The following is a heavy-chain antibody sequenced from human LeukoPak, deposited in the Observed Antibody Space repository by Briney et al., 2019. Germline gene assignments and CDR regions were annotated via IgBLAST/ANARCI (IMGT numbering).Heavy chain of an antibody. CDR3: AKRTSDRKDFEY. Sequence: GGSLRLSCEASGFTFTNCPMSGLRQAPGRGPEGVSSISGDGRGFYADPVKGRFTVSRDNSKSTFHLQMNSLRVEDTAVYYCAKRTSDRKDFEYWGQGTLATVSS. CDR1: GFTFTNCP. J-gene: IGHJ4*02. V-gene: IGHV3-23*01. CDR2: ISGDGRG.